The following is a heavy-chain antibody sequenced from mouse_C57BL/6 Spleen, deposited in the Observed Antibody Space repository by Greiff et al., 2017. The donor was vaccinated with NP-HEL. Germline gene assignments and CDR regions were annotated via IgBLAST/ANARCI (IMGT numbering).Heavy chain of an antibody. V-gene: IGHV3-6*01. Sequence: EVKLQESGPGLVKPSQSLSLTCSVTGYSITSGYYWNWIRQFPGNKLEWMGYISYDGSNNYNPSLKNRISITRDTSKNQFFLKLNSVTTEDTATYYCARDWLVFDYWGQGTTLTVSS. J-gene: IGHJ2*01. CDR3: ARDWLVFDY. D-gene: IGHD1-1*02. CDR1: GYSITSGYY. CDR2: ISYDGSN.